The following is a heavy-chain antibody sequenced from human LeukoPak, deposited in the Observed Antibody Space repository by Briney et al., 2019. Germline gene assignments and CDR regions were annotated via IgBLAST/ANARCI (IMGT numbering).Heavy chain of an antibody. D-gene: IGHD6-19*01. J-gene: IGHJ4*02. Sequence: GGSLRLSCVASGFTFSNYWMHWVRQAPGKGLVWVSRTNSDGRTTTYADSVKGRFTIFRDNAKNTLYLQMNNLSAVDTSVYYCVRVSSDWEYFDRWGQGALVTVSS. CDR3: VRVSSDWEYFDR. CDR2: TNSDGRTT. CDR1: GFTFSNYW. V-gene: IGHV3-74*01.